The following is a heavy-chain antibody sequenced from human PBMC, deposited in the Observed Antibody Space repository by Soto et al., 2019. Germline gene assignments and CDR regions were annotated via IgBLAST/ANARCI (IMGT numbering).Heavy chain of an antibody. CDR1: GLTFSSYA. V-gene: IGHV3-30-3*01. D-gene: IGHD3-22*01. CDR3: ANNYYDSSGYYLSYYYYGMDV. Sequence: PXGSLKLSFAASGLTFSSYAMHWVRQAPGKGLEWVAVKSYDGSNKYYADSVKGRFTISRDNSKNTLYLQMNSLRAEDTAVYYCANNYYDSSGYYLSYYYYGMDVWGQGTTVTVYS. J-gene: IGHJ6*02. CDR2: KSYDGSNK.